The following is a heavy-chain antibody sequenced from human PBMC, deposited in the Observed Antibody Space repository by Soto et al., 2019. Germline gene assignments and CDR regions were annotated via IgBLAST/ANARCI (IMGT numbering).Heavy chain of an antibody. CDR2: IYDSESA. CDR1: GESISSGGYY. Sequence: QVQLQESGPGLVKASQTLSLICSVSGESISSGGYYWSWIRXXPGKGLEWIGYIYDSESAYYNPSLKSRVTISMDTSKNHFAMKLSSVTAADTAVYYCARASSSSSAADYWGHGTLITVSS. D-gene: IGHD6-6*01. CDR3: ARASSSSSAADY. V-gene: IGHV4-31*03. J-gene: IGHJ4*01.